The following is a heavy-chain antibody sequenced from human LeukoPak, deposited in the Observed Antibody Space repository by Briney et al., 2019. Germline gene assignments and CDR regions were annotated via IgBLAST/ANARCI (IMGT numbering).Heavy chain of an antibody. CDR3: ARAPLVAISYRETFFYYYYMDV. D-gene: IGHD2-8*02. CDR2: TYCRSKCYN. CDR1: GDSVSSRSAA. J-gene: IGHJ6*03. V-gene: IGHV6-1*01. Sequence: SQTISLTCAISGDSVSSRSAAWNWIRQSPSRGLEWLGRTYCRSKCYNDYAVSEKSRITINPDTSKNQSSLHLNSVTPEDTAVYYCARAPLVAISYRETFFYYYYMDVWGKGTTVTVSS.